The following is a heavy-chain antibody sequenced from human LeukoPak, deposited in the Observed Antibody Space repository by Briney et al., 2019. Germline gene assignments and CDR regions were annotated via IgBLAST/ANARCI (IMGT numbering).Heavy chain of an antibody. Sequence: SETLSLTCAVYGGSFSGYYWSWIRQPPGKGLEWIGEINHSGSTNYNPSLKSRVTISVDTSKNQFSLKLSSVTAADKAVYYCARGRFGGPPDYWGQGTLVTVSS. V-gene: IGHV4-34*01. CDR3: ARGRFGGPPDY. D-gene: IGHD3-16*01. CDR1: GGSFSGYY. J-gene: IGHJ4*02. CDR2: INHSGST.